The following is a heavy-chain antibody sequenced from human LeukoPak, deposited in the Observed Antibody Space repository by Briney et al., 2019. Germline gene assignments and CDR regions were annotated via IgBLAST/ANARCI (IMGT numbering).Heavy chain of an antibody. CDR3: AREGDSRWGELSP. J-gene: IGHJ1*01. D-gene: IGHD3-16*02. Sequence: GGSLRLSCAASGFTFSTYVIHWVRQAPGKGLEWVAVIWFDGSEQYYADSVKGRFIISRDNSESTSNLQLNSLRAEDTAVYYCAREGDSRWGELSPWGQGTLVTVSS. CDR2: IWFDGSEQ. CDR1: GFTFSTYV. V-gene: IGHV3-33*01.